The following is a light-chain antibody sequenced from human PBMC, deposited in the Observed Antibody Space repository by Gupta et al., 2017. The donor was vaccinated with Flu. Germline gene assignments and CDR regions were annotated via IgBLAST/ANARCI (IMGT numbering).Light chain of an antibody. CDR2: LGS. V-gene: IGKV2-28*01. CDR3: VQSLQTPYR. CDR1: QSLLHTNGYNY. J-gene: IGKJ2*03. Sequence: DIVVTQSPLSLPVTPREPASISCRSSQSLLHTNGYNYLDWYLQKPGRSPQLLIYLGSNRASGVPDRFGGSGSGTDFTLKISRVEAEDVGIYCVQSLQTPYRFGQGTKLEI.